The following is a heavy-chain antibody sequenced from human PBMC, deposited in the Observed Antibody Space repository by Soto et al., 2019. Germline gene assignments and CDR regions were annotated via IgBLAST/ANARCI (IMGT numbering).Heavy chain of an antibody. Sequence: EVKLVESGGGLVQPGRSLRLSCAASGFTSNDYAMHWVRQAPGKGLEWVSGIYYNSDRIDYGDSVKGRFATSRDNAKNSLYLQMSSVRPEDTAVYYCVKDVLPGGADYWGPGTLVTVSS. D-gene: IGHD3-16*01. J-gene: IGHJ4*02. V-gene: IGHV3-9*02. CDR1: GFTSNDYA. CDR2: IYYNSDRI. CDR3: VKDVLPGGADY.